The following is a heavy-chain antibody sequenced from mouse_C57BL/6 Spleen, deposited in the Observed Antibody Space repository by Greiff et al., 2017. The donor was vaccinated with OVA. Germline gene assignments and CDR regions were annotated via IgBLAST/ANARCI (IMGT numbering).Heavy chain of an antibody. Sequence: VKLVESGPELVKPGASVKISCKASGYAFSSSWMNWVKQRPGKGLEWIGRIYPGDGDTNYNGKFKGKATLTADKSSSTAYMQLSSLTSEDSAVYFCARDYYGNYVYAMDYWGQGTSVTVSS. J-gene: IGHJ4*01. CDR1: GYAFSSSW. V-gene: IGHV1-82*01. CDR2: IYPGDGDT. CDR3: ARDYYGNYVYAMDY. D-gene: IGHD2-1*01.